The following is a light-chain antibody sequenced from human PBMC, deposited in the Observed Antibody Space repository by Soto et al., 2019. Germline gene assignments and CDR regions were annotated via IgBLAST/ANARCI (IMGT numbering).Light chain of an antibody. CDR2: AAS. Sequence: EIVMTQSPATLSVSPGERATLSCRASQSVSSDLAWYHQKPGQAPRLLIYAASNRATGVPARFSGSWSGTEFTLTISSLQSEDFAVYYCQQYNNWITFGQGTRLEI. CDR1: QSVSSD. CDR3: QQYNNWIT. J-gene: IGKJ5*01. V-gene: IGKV3-15*01.